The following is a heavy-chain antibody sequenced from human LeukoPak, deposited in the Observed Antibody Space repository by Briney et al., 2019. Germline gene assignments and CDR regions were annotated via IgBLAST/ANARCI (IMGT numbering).Heavy chain of an antibody. V-gene: IGHV4-34*01. CDR3: ARRVVVVAATMNWFDP. CDR1: GGSFSGYY. J-gene: IGHJ5*02. D-gene: IGHD2-15*01. Sequence: SETPSLTCAVYGGSFSGYYWSWIRQPPGKGLEWIGEINHSGSTNYNPSLKSRVTISVDTSKNQFSLKLSSVTAADTAVYYCARRVVVVAATMNWFDPWGQGTLVTVSS. CDR2: INHSGST.